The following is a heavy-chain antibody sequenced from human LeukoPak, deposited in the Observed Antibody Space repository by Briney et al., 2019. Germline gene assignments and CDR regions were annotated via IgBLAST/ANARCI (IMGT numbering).Heavy chain of an antibody. CDR1: DGSISSDNW. V-gene: IGHV4-4*02. Sequence: SETLSLTCAVSDGSISSDNWWSWVRQPPGKGLEWIGEIYHSGSTNYNPSPKSRVTISVDKSKNQFSLNLSSVTAADTAVYYCARLTYYYDNSGAPVYWGQGTLVTVSS. D-gene: IGHD3-22*01. J-gene: IGHJ4*02. CDR2: IYHSGST. CDR3: ARLTYYYDNSGAPVY.